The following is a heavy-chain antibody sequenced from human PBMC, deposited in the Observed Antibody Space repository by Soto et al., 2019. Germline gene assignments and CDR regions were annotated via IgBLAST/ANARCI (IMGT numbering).Heavy chain of an antibody. Sequence: ASVKVSCKASGYTFTSYYMHWVRQAPGQGLEWMGIINPSGGSTSYAQKLQGRVTMTTDTSTSTAYMELRSLRSDDTAVYYCARDYTSRDFWSGYYSGTYNWFDPWGQGTLVTVSS. CDR1: GYTFTSYY. J-gene: IGHJ5*02. V-gene: IGHV1-46*01. D-gene: IGHD3-3*01. CDR2: INPSGGST. CDR3: ARDYTSRDFWSGYYSGTYNWFDP.